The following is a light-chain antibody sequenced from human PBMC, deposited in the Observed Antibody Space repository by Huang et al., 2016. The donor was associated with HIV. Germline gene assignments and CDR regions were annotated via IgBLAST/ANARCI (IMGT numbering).Light chain of an antibody. CDR3: QQSYSTPWT. J-gene: IGKJ1*01. CDR1: QSIGTY. Sequence: DIQMTQSPSSLSASVGDRVTITCRASQSIGTYLNWYQLKPGKAPKVLMYGASSLQTGVPSRFSGSGSGTDFTLTIRSLQPEDFATYYCQQSYSTPWTFGQGTKVEIK. V-gene: IGKV1-39*01. CDR2: GAS.